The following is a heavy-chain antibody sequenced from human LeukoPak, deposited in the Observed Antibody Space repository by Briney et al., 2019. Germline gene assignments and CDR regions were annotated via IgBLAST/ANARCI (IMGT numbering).Heavy chain of an antibody. CDR2: INHSGST. D-gene: IGHD5-12*01. Sequence: SETLSLTCAVYGGSFSGYYWSWIRQPPGKGLEWIGEINHSGSTNYNPSLKSRVTISVDTSKNQFSLKLSSVTAADTAVYYCARGGRNGYDLVSGEFDPWGQGTLGTVSS. CDR1: GGSFSGYY. V-gene: IGHV4-34*01. J-gene: IGHJ5*02. CDR3: ARGGRNGYDLVSGEFDP.